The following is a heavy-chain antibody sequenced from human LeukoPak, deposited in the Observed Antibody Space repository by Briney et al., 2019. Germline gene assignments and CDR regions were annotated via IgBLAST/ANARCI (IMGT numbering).Heavy chain of an antibody. V-gene: IGHV1-2*02. CDR1: GYTFTGYY. Sequence: ASVKVSCKASGYTFTGYYIHWVRQPPGQGLEWMGWINPNSGGTNYAQKFQGRVTMTRDTSISTAYVELSRLRSDDTAVYYCARDLLSSQSDPWGQGTLVTVSS. CDR3: ARDLLSSQSDP. CDR2: INPNSGGT. D-gene: IGHD6-13*01. J-gene: IGHJ5*02.